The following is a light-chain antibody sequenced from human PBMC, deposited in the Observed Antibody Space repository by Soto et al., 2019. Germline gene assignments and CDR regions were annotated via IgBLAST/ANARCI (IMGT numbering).Light chain of an antibody. J-gene: IGKJ1*01. CDR1: QDIRSD. Sequence: DIQMTQSTSTLSASVGVRVPIPCRASQDIRSDLGWYQQKPGKAPKRLIYDASSLESGVPSRFSGSGSGTEFTLTISCLQSEDFATYYCQQYYSYPRTFGEGTKVDI. CDR3: QQYYSYPRT. CDR2: DAS. V-gene: IGKV1-17*01.